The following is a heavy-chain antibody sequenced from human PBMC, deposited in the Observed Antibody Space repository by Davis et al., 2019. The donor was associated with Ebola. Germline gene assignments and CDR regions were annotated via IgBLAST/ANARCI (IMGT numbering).Heavy chain of an antibody. V-gene: IGHV4-4*02. CDR2: IYHSGST. D-gene: IGHD2-8*01. CDR1: GGSISSSNW. CDR3: ARGVYYRYYYYGMDV. Sequence: SETLSLTCAVSGGSISSSNWWSWVRQPPGKGLEWIGEIYHSGSTNYNPSLKSRVTISVDKSKNQFSLKLSSVTAADTAVYYCARGVYYRYYYYGMDVWGQGTTVTVSS. J-gene: IGHJ6*02.